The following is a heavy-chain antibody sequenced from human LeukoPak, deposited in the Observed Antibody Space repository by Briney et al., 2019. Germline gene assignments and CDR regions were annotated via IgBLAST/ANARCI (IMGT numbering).Heavy chain of an antibody. CDR2: ITGSGGST. CDR1: GFXFRRYA. J-gene: IGHJ6*02. D-gene: IGHD3-22*01. CDR3: AKGYCYDSSGYYRPYYYGMDV. Sequence: PGGSLRLPCAASGFXFRRYAMSWVRQAPAKGLEWVSAITGSGGSTYYADSEKGRFTISRDNSKNTLYLQMNSLRAEDTAVYYCAKGYCYDSSGYYRPYYYGMDVWGQGTTVTVSS. V-gene: IGHV3-23*01.